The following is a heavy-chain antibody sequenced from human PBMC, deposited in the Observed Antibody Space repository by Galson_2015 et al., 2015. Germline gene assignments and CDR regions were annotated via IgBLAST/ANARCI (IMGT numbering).Heavy chain of an antibody. CDR2: INSDGSST. V-gene: IGHV3-74*01. J-gene: IGHJ4*02. CDR1: GFTFSSYW. D-gene: IGHD3-22*01. Sequence: SLRLSCAASGFTFSSYWMHWVHQAPGKGLVWVSRINSDGSSTSYADSVKGRFTISRDNAKNTLYLQMNSLRAEDTAVYYCAREFKPGPSYYYDSSGYWNWGQGTLVTVSS. CDR3: AREFKPGPSYYYDSSGYWN.